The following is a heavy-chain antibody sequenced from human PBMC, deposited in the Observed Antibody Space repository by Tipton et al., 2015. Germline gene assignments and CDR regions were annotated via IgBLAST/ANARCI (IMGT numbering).Heavy chain of an antibody. D-gene: IGHD3-10*01. CDR1: GFTFHNAW. J-gene: IGHJ4*02. CDR2: IKSKDAGETI. Sequence: QLVQSGGGLVKPGESLRLSCAASGFTFHNAWMLWVRQAPGLGLEWMALIKSKDAGETIDQAVPVQVRITISRDDSKETLYLQMNSLKIEDTAFYYCTPLWYSYPNRDYWGQGTLVTVSS. CDR3: TPLWYSYPNRDY. V-gene: IGHV3-15*01.